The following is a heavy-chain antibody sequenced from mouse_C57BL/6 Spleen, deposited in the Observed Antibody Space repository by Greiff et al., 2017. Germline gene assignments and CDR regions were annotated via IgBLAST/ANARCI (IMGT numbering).Heavy chain of an antibody. CDR3: ARPQLGRDY. J-gene: IGHJ2*01. CDR1: GYAFSSSW. V-gene: IGHV1-82*01. CDR2: IYPGDGDT. D-gene: IGHD4-1*02. Sequence: QVQLQQSGPELVKPGASVKISCKASGYAFSSSWMNWVKQRPGKGLEWIGRIYPGDGDTNYNGKFKGKATLTADKSSSTAYMQLSSLTSEDSAVYFCARPQLGRDYWGQGTTLTVSS.